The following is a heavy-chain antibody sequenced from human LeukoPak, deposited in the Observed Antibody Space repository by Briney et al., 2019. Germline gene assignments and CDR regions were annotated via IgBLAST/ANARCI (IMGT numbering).Heavy chain of an antibody. D-gene: IGHD3-10*01. Sequence: ASVKVSCKASGYTFTSYYMQWVRQAPGQGLEWMGIIDPSGGSTSYAQKFQGRVTMTRDTSTSTVYMDLSSLRSEDTAVYYCAYYYGSGNQDYWGQGTLVTVSS. V-gene: IGHV1-46*01. CDR3: AYYYGSGNQDY. CDR2: IDPSGGST. J-gene: IGHJ4*02. CDR1: GYTFTSYY.